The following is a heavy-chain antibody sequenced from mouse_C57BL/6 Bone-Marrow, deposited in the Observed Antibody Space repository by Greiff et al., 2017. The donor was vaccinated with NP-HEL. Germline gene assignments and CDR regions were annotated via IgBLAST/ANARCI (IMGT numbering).Heavy chain of an antibody. CDR1: GFTFSDYG. D-gene: IGHD1-1*01. V-gene: IGHV5-15*04. Sequence: EVQGVESGGGLVQPGGSLKLSCAASGFTFSDYGMAWVRQAPRKGPEWVAFISNLAYSIYYADTVTGRFTISRENAKNTLYLEMSSLRSEDTAMYYCARRYYGSSLYWYFDVWGTGTTVTVSS. CDR2: ISNLAYSI. CDR3: ARRYYGSSLYWYFDV. J-gene: IGHJ1*03.